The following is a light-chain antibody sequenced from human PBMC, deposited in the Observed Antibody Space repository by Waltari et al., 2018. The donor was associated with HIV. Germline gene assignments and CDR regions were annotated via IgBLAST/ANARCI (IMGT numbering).Light chain of an antibody. J-gene: IGKJ4*01. CDR2: GAS. CDR1: QSVSSRY. Sequence: EIVLTQSPGTLSLAAGERATLSCRASQSVSSRYLAWYQQKPGQAPRLLIYGASSRATGIPDRFSGSGSGTDFTLTISRLEPEDFAVYYCQQYGRSPPVTFGGGTKVEIK. V-gene: IGKV3-20*01. CDR3: QQYGRSPPVT.